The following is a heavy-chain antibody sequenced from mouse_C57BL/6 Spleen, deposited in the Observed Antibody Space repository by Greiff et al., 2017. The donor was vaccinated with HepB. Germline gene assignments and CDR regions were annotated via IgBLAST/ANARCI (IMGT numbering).Heavy chain of an antibody. CDR2: INPSNGGT. D-gene: IGHD2-4*01. Sequence: QVQLQQPGTELVKPGASVKLSCKASGYTFTSYWMHWVKQRPGQGLEWIGNINPSNGGTNYNEKFKSKATLTVDNSSSTAYMQLSSLTSEDSAVYYCARSGDYGEYYYAMDYWGQGTSVTVSS. CDR3: ARSGDYGEYYYAMDY. J-gene: IGHJ4*01. CDR1: GYTFTSYW. V-gene: IGHV1-53*01.